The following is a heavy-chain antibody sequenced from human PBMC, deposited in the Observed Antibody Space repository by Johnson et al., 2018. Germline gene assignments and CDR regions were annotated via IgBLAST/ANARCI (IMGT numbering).Heavy chain of an antibody. D-gene: IGHD3-22*01. CDR2: INSVSDYI. J-gene: IGHJ1*01. V-gene: IGHV3-21*04. CDR1: GFTFSDYK. CDR3: TRPPTYYYDSSGYFQH. Sequence: VQLVQSGGGLVKPGGSXRLSCAVSGFTFSDYKMHWVRQAPGKGLEWVSSINSVSDYIYYADSVKGRFTISIETAENSLYLQMNSLRAEDTAVYYCTRPPTYYYDSSGYFQHWGQGTLVTVSS.